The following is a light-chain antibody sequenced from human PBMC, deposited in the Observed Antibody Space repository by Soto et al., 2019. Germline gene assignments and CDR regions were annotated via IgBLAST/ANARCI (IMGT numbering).Light chain of an antibody. CDR2: GVS. CDR3: QQYNMWPPTT. CDR1: QSVRYNY. V-gene: IGKV3D-15*01. Sequence: EIVFTQSPGTLSLSPGEGATLSCRASQSVRYNYLAWYQQKPGQAPRLLIYGVSTRANGIPDRFSGSGSGTEFTLAISRLQSEDFALYYCQQYNMWPPTTFGQGTKVDIK. J-gene: IGKJ1*01.